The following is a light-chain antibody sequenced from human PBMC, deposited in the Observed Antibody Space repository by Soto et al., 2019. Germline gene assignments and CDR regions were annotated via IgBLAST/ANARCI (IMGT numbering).Light chain of an antibody. V-gene: IGKV3-20*01. CDR2: GAS. CDR3: QQYGSSPRT. J-gene: IGKJ5*01. Sequence: EILLTQSPGILSLSPGERASLSCGASQSISSSLLAWYQQKPGQAPRLLIYGASSRATGIPDRFSGTGSETDFTLTISRLEPEDFAVYYCQQYGSSPRTFGQGTRLEI. CDR1: QSISSSL.